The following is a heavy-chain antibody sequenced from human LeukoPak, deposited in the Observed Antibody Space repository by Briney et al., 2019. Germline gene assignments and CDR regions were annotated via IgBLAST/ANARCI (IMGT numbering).Heavy chain of an antibody. Sequence: PGGSLRLSCAASGFTFSSYSMNWVRQAPGKGLEWVSSISSSSSYIYYADSVKGRFTISRDNSKNTLYLQMNSLRAEDTAVYYCARAQDGALGYWGQGTLVTVSS. V-gene: IGHV3-21*01. D-gene: IGHD3-10*01. J-gene: IGHJ4*02. CDR2: ISSSSSYI. CDR3: ARAQDGALGY. CDR1: GFTFSSYS.